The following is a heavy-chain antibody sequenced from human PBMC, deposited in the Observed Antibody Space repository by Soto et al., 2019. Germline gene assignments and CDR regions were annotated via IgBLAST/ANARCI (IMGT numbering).Heavy chain of an antibody. CDR1: GGSISSGGYY. CDR3: ARLRNTVVNGLGWFDP. V-gene: IGHV4-31*03. D-gene: IGHD2-15*01. J-gene: IGHJ5*02. CDR2: IYYTGSA. Sequence: QVQLQESGPGPAKPSQTLSLTCTVSGGSISSGGYYWSWLRQHPGGGLEWIAYIYYTGSAYFNPSLKSRVTISVDTSKNQFSLKLSSVTAADTAVYYCARLRNTVVNGLGWFDPWGQGSLVTVSS.